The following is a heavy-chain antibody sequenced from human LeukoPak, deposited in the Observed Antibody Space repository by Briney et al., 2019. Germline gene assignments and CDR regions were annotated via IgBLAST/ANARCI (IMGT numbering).Heavy chain of an antibody. CDR1: GGSISSSSYY. V-gene: IGHV4-39*01. CDR2: IYYSGST. Sequence: KPSETLSLTCTASGGSISSSSYYWGWIRQPPGKGLEWIGSIYYSGSTYYNPSLKSRVTISVDTSKNQFSLKLSSVTAADTAVYYCARQSVTMIVVVTGDWFDPWGQGTLVTVSS. J-gene: IGHJ5*02. CDR3: ARQSVTMIVVVTGDWFDP. D-gene: IGHD3-22*01.